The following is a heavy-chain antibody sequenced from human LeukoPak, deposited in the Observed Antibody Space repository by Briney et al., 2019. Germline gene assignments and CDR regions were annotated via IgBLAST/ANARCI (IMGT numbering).Heavy chain of an antibody. Sequence: GGSLRLSCSASGFTFSSYAMHRVRQAPGKGLEYVSAISSNGGSTYYADSVKGRFTISRDNSKNTLYLQMSSLRAEDTAVYYCVKDRDSSGWYYYFDYWGQGTPVTVSS. CDR1: GFTFSSYA. J-gene: IGHJ4*02. V-gene: IGHV3-64D*06. CDR2: ISSNGGST. CDR3: VKDRDSSGWYYYFDY. D-gene: IGHD6-19*01.